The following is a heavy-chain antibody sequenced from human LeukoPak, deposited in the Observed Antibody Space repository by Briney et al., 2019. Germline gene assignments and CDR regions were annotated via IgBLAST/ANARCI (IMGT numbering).Heavy chain of an antibody. CDR3: ARGGSYLSAFDI. CDR1: GFTFSNYG. CDR2: IYGGGSV. V-gene: IGHV3-53*01. Sequence: PGGSLRLSCAASGFTFSNYGMHWVRQAPGKGLEWVSIIYGGGSVFYADSVKGRFTISRDNSKNTLYLQMNSLRGEDTAVYYCARGGSYLSAFDIWGQGTMVTVSS. J-gene: IGHJ3*02. D-gene: IGHD1-26*01.